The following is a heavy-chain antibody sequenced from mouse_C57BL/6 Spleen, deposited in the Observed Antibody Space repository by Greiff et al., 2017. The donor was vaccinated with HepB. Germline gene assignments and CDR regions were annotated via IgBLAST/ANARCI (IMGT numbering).Heavy chain of an antibody. CDR2: INPNNGGT. D-gene: IGHD1-1*01. CDR1: GYTFTDYN. J-gene: IGHJ1*03. CDR3: ARWGTTVVATYWYFDV. V-gene: IGHV1-22*01. Sequence: EVQLQQSGPELVKPGASVKMSCKASGYTFTDYNMHWVKQSHGKSLEWIGYINPNNGGTSYNQKFKGKATLTVNKSSSTAYMELRSLTSEDSAVYYCARWGTTVVATYWYFDVWGTGTTVTVSS.